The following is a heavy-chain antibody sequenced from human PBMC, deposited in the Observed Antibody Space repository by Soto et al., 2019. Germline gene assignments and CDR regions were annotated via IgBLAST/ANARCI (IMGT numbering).Heavy chain of an antibody. CDR3: GGYNVLPGSHGYGMDV. D-gene: IGHD3-9*01. V-gene: IGHV2-5*01. Sequence: SGPTLVNPTQTLTLTCTFSGFSLSTGGVGVGWIRQPPGKAPEWLALIYWNDDKRYSPSLNSRLTITKDTSKNQVVLTMSSMDPVDTATYYCGGYNVLPGSHGYGMDVWGQGTTVTVSS. CDR1: GFSLSTGGVG. J-gene: IGHJ6*02. CDR2: IYWNDDK.